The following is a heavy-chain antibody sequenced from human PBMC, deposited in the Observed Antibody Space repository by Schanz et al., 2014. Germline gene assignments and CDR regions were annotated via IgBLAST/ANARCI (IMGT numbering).Heavy chain of an antibody. V-gene: IGHV1-46*01. D-gene: IGHD2-2*01. CDR2: INPIDGST. Sequence: QLVQSGAEVKKPGASVKVSCKASGFTLTSHFMHWLRQAPGQGLEWMGLINPIDGSTTYVWGCLGRLTMTRDTSTITVYMDLSTLRSEDTAVYYWARGSCTASGCYDAFDLWGQGTLVTVSS. CDR1: GFTLTSHF. CDR3: ARGSCTASGCYDAFDL. J-gene: IGHJ3*01.